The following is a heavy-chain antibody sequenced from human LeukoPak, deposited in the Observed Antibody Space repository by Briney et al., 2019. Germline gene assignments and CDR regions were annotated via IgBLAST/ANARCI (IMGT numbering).Heavy chain of an antibody. V-gene: IGHV4-34*01. Sequence: SETLSLTCAVYGGSFSSYYWSWIRQPPGKGLEWIGEINHSGSTNYIPSLKSRVTISVDTSKNQFSLKLSSVTAADTAVYYCALRPITMVRALGYWGQGTLVTVSS. CDR2: INHSGST. CDR1: GGSFSSYY. J-gene: IGHJ4*02. D-gene: IGHD3-10*01. CDR3: ALRPITMVRALGY.